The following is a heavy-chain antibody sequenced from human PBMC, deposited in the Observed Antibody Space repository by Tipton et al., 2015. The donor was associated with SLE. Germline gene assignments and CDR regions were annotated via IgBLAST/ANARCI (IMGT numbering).Heavy chain of an antibody. CDR1: GDSITSGSYY. J-gene: IGHJ4*02. CDR2: IFYGSA. D-gene: IGHD5-24*01. V-gene: IGHV4-61*10. Sequence: LRLSCTVSGDSITSGSYYWSWIRQPAGKGLEWLGYIFYGSANYNPSLKSRVAISVDTSKNQFSLRLSSVTAADTAVYYCSRMASTNALWGQGTLVSVSS. CDR3: SRMASTNAL.